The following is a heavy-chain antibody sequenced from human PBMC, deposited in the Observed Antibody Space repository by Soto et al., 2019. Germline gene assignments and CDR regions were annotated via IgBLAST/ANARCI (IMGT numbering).Heavy chain of an antibody. CDR2: ISGTGVYI. V-gene: IGHV3-21*01. CDR3: AREGALKPFSS. Sequence: GSLSLSCVASGFTFSNYNTNWVRQAPGKGLEWVSHISGTGVYIHYADAVKGRFTISRDNAKSSVYLQMNSLRAEDTAVYYCAREGALKPFSSWGQGALVTVSS. J-gene: IGHJ5*02. CDR1: GFTFSNYN.